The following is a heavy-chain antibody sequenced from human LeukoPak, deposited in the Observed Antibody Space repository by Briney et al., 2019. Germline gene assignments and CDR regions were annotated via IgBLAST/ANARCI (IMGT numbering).Heavy chain of an antibody. Sequence: PSETLSLTXAVSGYSISSGYYWGWIRQPPGKGLEWIGSIYHSGSTYYNPSLKSRVTISVDTSKNQFSLKLSSVTAADTAVYYCARQVEDIVVVPAAISHYYYMDVWGKGTTVTVSS. D-gene: IGHD2-2*01. CDR3: ARQVEDIVVVPAAISHYYYMDV. J-gene: IGHJ6*03. CDR2: IYHSGST. CDR1: GYSISSGYY. V-gene: IGHV4-38-2*01.